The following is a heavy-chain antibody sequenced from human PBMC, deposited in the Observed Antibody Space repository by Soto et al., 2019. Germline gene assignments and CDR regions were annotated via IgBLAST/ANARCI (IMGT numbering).Heavy chain of an antibody. D-gene: IGHD1-7*01. CDR2: IYRTGST. Sequence: SETLSLTCAVSGCSFTSNNWWTWVRQPPGQGLEWIGEIYRTGSTNYNPSLKSRVTISLDKSENQFSLKVASLTAADTAVYYCASRDPGTSVDYWGQGTLVTVSS. CDR1: GCSFTSNNW. CDR3: ASRDPGTSVDY. V-gene: IGHV4-4*02. J-gene: IGHJ4*02.